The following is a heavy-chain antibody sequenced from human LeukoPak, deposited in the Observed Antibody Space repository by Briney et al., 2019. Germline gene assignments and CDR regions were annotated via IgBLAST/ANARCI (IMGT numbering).Heavy chain of an antibody. V-gene: IGHV4-30-2*01. J-gene: IGHJ4*02. D-gene: IGHD6-13*01. CDR3: ARQGASLRTPSSSWLFDY. Sequence: SETLSLTCAVSGGSISSGGYSWSWIRQPPGKGLEWIGYIYHSGSTYYNPSLKSRVTISVDRSKNQFSLKLSSVTAADTAVYYCARQGASLRTPSSSWLFDYWGQGTLVTVSS. CDR1: GGSISSGGYS. CDR2: IYHSGST.